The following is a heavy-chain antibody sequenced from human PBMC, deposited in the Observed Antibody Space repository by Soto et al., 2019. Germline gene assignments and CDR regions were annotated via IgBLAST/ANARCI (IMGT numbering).Heavy chain of an antibody. Sequence: ASVKVSCKASGYTFTSYYMHWVRQAPGQGLEWMGIINPSGGSTSYAQKFKGRVTMPRDTSTSTVYMELSSLRSEDTAVYYCAREKTDFLSGYPKYGMDVWGQGTTVTVS. J-gene: IGHJ6*02. CDR1: GYTFTSYY. D-gene: IGHD3-3*01. V-gene: IGHV1-46*01. CDR2: INPSGGST. CDR3: AREKTDFLSGYPKYGMDV.